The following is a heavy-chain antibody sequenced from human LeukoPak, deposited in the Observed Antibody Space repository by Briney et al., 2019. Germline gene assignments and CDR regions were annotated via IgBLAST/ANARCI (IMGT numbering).Heavy chain of an antibody. Sequence: GGSLRLSCAASGFTFSDYYMSWIRQAPGEGLEWVSYISSSGSTIYYADPVKGRFTISRDNAKNSLYLQMNSLRAEDTALYYCAKDQRSRGYCSGGSCYGIDPWGQGTLVTVSS. CDR1: GFTFSDYY. V-gene: IGHV3-11*01. CDR3: AKDQRSRGYCSGGSCYGIDP. D-gene: IGHD2-15*01. J-gene: IGHJ5*02. CDR2: ISSSGSTI.